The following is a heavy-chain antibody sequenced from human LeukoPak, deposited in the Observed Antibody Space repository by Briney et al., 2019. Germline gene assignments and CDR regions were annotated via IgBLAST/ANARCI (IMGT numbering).Heavy chain of an antibody. D-gene: IGHD3-3*01. V-gene: IGHV3-15*01. CDR1: GFTFSNAW. CDR2: IKSKTDGGTT. J-gene: IGHJ4*02. Sequence: GGSLRLSCAASGFTFSNAWMSWVRQAPGKGLEWVGRIKSKTDGGTTDYAAPVKGRFTISRDDSKNTLCLQMNSLKTEDTAVYYCTTVRYVLRFLEWSGLDYWGQGTLVTVSS. CDR3: TTVRYVLRFLEWSGLDY.